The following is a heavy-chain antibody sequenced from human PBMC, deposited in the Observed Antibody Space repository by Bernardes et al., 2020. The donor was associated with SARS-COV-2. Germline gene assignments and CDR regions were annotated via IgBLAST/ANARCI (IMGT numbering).Heavy chain of an antibody. D-gene: IGHD6-25*01. V-gene: IGHV3-33*01. CDR3: ARDAWASGANWFDP. Sequence: GGSLRLSCAASGFTFSSYGMHWVRQAPGKGLEWVAVIWYDGSKKYYADSVKGRFTISRDNSKNTVYLQMNSLRAEDTAVYYCARDAWASGANWFDPWGQGTLVTVSS. J-gene: IGHJ5*02. CDR1: GFTFSSYG. CDR2: IWYDGSKK.